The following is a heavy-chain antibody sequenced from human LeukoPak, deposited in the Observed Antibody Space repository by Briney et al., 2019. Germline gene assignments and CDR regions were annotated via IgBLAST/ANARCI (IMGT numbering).Heavy chain of an antibody. CDR1: GGTFSSYA. Sequence: SVKVSCKASGGTFSSYAISWVRQAPGQGLEWMGGIIPIFGTANYAQKFQGRVTITADKSTSTAYMELSSLRSEDTAVYYCARQSIAAAGDIDYRGQGTLVTVSS. CDR2: IIPIFGTA. J-gene: IGHJ4*02. V-gene: IGHV1-69*06. CDR3: ARQSIAAAGDIDY. D-gene: IGHD6-13*01.